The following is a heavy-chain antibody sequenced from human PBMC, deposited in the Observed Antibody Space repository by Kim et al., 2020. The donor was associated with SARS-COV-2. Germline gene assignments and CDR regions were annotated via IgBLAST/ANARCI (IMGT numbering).Heavy chain of an antibody. J-gene: IGHJ4*02. D-gene: IGHD5-18*01. V-gene: IGHV4-31*03. CDR3: ARESGAARPAIHERGYSYGEFDY. CDR2: IYYSGST. CDR1: GGSISSGGYY. Sequence: SETLSLTCTVSGGSISSGGYYWSWIRQHPGKGLEWIGYIYYSGSTYYNPSLKSRVTISVDTSKNQFSLKLSSVTAADTAVYYCARESGAARPAIHERGYSYGEFDYWGQGTLVTVSS.